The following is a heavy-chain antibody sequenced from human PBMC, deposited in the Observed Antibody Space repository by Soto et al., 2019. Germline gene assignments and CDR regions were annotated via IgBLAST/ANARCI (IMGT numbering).Heavy chain of an antibody. CDR3: AKEPVSITIFGVNGTDV. CDR1: GGSISSGDYY. J-gene: IGHJ6*02. CDR2: IYYSGST. D-gene: IGHD3-3*01. V-gene: IGHV4-30-4*01. Sequence: SETLSLTCTVSGGSISSGDYYWSWIRQPPGKGLEWIGYIYYSGSTYYNPSLKSRVTISVDTSKNQFSLKLSSVTAADTAVYYCAKEPVSITIFGVNGTDVWGQGTTVTVSS.